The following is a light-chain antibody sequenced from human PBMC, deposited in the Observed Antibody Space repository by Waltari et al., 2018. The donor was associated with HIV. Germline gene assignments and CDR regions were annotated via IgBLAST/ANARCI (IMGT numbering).Light chain of an antibody. CDR2: EVN. J-gene: IGLJ3*02. V-gene: IGLV2-8*01. Sequence: QSALTQPPSASGSPGQSVTISCSGTRTDIGNYNYVSWYQQHPGKVPKLIIYEVNKRPSGVPDRFSGSKSGNTASLTVSGPQADDDADYYCSSYSGINDVGVFGGGTKLTVL. CDR1: RTDIGNYNY. CDR3: SSYSGINDVGV.